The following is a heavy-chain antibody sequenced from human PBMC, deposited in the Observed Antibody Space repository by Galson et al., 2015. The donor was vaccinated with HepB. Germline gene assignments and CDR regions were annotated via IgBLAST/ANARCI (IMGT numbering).Heavy chain of an antibody. Sequence: SLRLSCAASGFTFSSYWMSWVRQAPGKGLEWVANIKQDGSEKYYVDSVKGRFTISRDNAKNSLYLQMNSLRAEDTAVYYCARHPAWIHYYDSSGPIYYFDYWGQGTLVTVSS. CDR1: GFTFSSYW. V-gene: IGHV3-7*03. CDR2: IKQDGSEK. CDR3: ARHPAWIHYYDSSGPIYYFDY. J-gene: IGHJ4*02. D-gene: IGHD3-22*01.